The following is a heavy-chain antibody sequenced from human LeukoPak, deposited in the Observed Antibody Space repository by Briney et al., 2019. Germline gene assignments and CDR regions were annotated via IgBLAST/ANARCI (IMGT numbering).Heavy chain of an antibody. V-gene: IGHV3-23*01. CDR2: ISGGGSGT. CDR1: GFTFNRYV. J-gene: IGHJ4*02. D-gene: IGHD5-18*01. CDR3: VKGSSDSRPYYFHY. Sequence: GGSLRLSCAASGFTFNRYVMSWVRQIPEKGLDWISAISGGGSGTYYADSVKGRFTISRDSSKNTLYLQMDSLRVEDTAIYYCVKGSSDSRPYYFHYWGQGTLVTVSS.